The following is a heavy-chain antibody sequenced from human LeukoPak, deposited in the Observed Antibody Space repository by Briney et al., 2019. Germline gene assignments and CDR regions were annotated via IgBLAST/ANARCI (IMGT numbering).Heavy chain of an antibody. CDR3: VVDFKYNRP. D-gene: IGHD1-1*01. CDR1: GLTFGNYW. CDR2: INTDGTTT. J-gene: IGHJ5*02. V-gene: IGHV3-74*01. Sequence: GGSLRLSCAASGLTFGNYWIHWVRQPPGKGPVWVSGINTDGTTTVYADSVKGRFTISRDNAKNTLYLQMNSPRLEDTAVYYCVVDFKYNRPWGQGTLVTVSS.